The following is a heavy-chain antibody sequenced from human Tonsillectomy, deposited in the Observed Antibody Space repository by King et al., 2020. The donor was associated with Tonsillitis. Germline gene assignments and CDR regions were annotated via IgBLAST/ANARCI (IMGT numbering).Heavy chain of an antibody. Sequence: VQLQESGPGLVKPSQTLSLTCTVSGGSISSGGYYLSWIRQHPGKGLEWIGYISYSGSAFFNPSLKSRVTISLDTSKNQFSLKLSSVTAADTAVYYCASTAPPYYYYYMDVWGNGTTVTVSS. CDR3: ASTAPPYYYYYMDV. CDR1: GGSISSGGYY. CDR2: ISYSGSA. V-gene: IGHV4-31*03. D-gene: IGHD4-17*01. J-gene: IGHJ6*03.